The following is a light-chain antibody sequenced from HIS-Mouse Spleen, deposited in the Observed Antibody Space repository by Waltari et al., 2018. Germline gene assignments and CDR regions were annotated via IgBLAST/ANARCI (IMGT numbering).Light chain of an antibody. CDR1: RSDVGGYND. J-gene: IGLJ3*02. V-gene: IGLV2-14*03. CDR2: DVS. CDR3: SSYTSSSTLV. Sequence: QSALTQPASVSGSPGQSITISCTGTRSDVGGYNDVPWYQQHPGKAPKLMIYDVSNRPSGVSNRFSGSKSGNTASLTISGLQAEDEADYYCSSYTSSSTLVFGGGTKLTVL.